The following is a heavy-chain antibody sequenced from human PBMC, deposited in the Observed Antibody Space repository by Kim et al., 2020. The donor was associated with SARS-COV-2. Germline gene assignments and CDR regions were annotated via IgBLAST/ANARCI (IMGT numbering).Heavy chain of an antibody. CDR2: ISSSSSYI. D-gene: IGHD5-18*01. CDR3: ASARRDTAMVTFDY. J-gene: IGHJ4*02. Sequence: GGSLRLSCAASGFTFSSYSMNWVRQAPGKGLEWVSSISSSSSYIYYADSVKGRFTISRDNAKNSLYLQMNSLRAEDTAVYYCASARRDTAMVTFDYWGQGTLVTVSS. V-gene: IGHV3-21*01. CDR1: GFTFSSYS.